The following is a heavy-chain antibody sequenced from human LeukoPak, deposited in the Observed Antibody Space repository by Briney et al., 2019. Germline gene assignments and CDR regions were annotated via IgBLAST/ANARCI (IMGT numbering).Heavy chain of an antibody. CDR3: ARGTYYCDSSGYWPLTFDY. V-gene: IGHV4-31*03. D-gene: IGHD3-22*01. Sequence: PSETLSLTCTVSGGSISSGGYYWSWIRQHPGKGLEWIGYIYYSGSTYYNPSLKSRVTISVDTSKNQFSLKLSSVTAADTAVYYCARGTYYCDSSGYWPLTFDYWGQGTLVTVSS. CDR2: IYYSGST. CDR1: GGSISSGGYY. J-gene: IGHJ4*02.